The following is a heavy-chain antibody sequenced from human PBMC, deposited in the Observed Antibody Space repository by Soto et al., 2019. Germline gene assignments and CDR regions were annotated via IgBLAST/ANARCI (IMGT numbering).Heavy chain of an antibody. D-gene: IGHD6-19*01. CDR2: IYYSGST. J-gene: IGHJ4*02. V-gene: IGHV4-31*03. CDR3: AARLSGFPPMWVDY. CDR1: GGSISSGGYY. Sequence: QVQLQESGPGLVKPSQTLSLTCTVSGGSISSGGYYWSWIRQHPGKGLEWIGYIYYSGSTYYNPSLRMRVTISVDTSKNQFSLKLSSVTAADTAVYYCAARLSGFPPMWVDYWGQGTLVTVSS.